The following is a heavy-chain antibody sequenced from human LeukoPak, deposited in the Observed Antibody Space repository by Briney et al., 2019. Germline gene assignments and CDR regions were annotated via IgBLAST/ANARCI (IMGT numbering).Heavy chain of an antibody. CDR3: ARDCSGGSCYPFWGWASHSYGMDV. CDR2: ISAYNGNT. J-gene: IGHJ6*02. Sequence: ASVKVSCKASGYTFTSYGISWVRQAPGLGLEWMGWISAYNGNTNYAQKLQGRVTMTTDTSTSTAYMELRSLRSDDTAVYYCARDCSGGSCYPFWGWASHSYGMDVWGQGTTVTVSS. CDR1: GYTFTSYG. V-gene: IGHV1-18*01. D-gene: IGHD2-15*01.